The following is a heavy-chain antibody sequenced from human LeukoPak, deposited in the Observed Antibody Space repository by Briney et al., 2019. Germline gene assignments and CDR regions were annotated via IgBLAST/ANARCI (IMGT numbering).Heavy chain of an antibody. CDR1: GGSITDHY. D-gene: IGHD2-2*01. Sequence: SETLSLTCTVSGGSITDHYWSWIRQPPGRGLELTGHIHSTGNTFYKPSLKSRITISLDTSRNQFSLRLSSVTAADTAVYYCARFSSGCSTASCYLDYWGQGTLVTVSS. CDR2: IHSTGNT. CDR3: ARFSSGCSTASCYLDY. V-gene: IGHV4-59*11. J-gene: IGHJ4*02.